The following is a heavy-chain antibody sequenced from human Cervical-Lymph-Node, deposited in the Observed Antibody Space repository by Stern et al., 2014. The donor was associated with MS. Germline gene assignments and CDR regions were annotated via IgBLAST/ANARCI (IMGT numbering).Heavy chain of an antibody. Sequence: QVTLKESGPTLVNPTQTLTLTCAFSGFSLSTTGVGVGWIRQPPGKALEWLALLYWDDDNRSSPSLEGRLTITKDTSKSQVDLTLTNVDPVDTATYYCAHSPPSDDDAFDIWGQGTMVTISS. CDR3: AHSPPSDDDAFDI. CDR1: GFSLSTTGVG. J-gene: IGHJ3*02. V-gene: IGHV2-5*02. CDR2: LYWDDDN. D-gene: IGHD2-21*02.